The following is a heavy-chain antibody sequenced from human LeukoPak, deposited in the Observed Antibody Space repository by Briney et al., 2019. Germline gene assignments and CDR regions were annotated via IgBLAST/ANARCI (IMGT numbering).Heavy chain of an antibody. CDR2: ISSSSSYI. D-gene: IGHD3-9*01. CDR3: AREPSNYDILAATGFSDY. J-gene: IGHJ4*02. V-gene: IGHV3-21*01. Sequence: RGSLRLSCAASGFTFSTYTMNWVRQAPGKGLEWVSSISSSSSYIYYADSVKGRFTISRDNAKNSLYLQMNSLRAEDTAVYYRAREPSNYDILAATGFSDYWGQGALVTVSS. CDR1: GFTFSTYT.